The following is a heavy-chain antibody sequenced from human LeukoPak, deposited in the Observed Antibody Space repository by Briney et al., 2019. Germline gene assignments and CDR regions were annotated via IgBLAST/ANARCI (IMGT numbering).Heavy chain of an antibody. V-gene: IGHV4-38-2*01. CDR3: ARVSGSGTALDAFDI. CDR2: MYHSGST. Sequence: PSETLSLICAVSGYSISSGHYWGWIRQPPGKGLEWIGSMYHSGSTYFNPSLKSRVTISVDTSKNQFSLTLSSVTAADTAVYFCARVSGSGTALDAFDIWGQGTMVIVSS. D-gene: IGHD1-1*01. J-gene: IGHJ3*02. CDR1: GYSISSGHY.